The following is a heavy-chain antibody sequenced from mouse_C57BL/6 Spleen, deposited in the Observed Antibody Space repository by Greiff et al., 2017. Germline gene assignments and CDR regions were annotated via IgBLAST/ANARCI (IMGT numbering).Heavy chain of an antibody. D-gene: IGHD1-1*01. J-gene: IGHJ4*01. CDR2: ISGGGGNT. CDR3: ARLGSSYLYYYAMDY. Sequence: EVHLVESGGGLVKPGGSLQLSCAASGFTFSSYTMSWVRQTPEKRLEWVATISGGGGNTYYPDSVKGRFTISRDNAKNTLYLQMSSLRSEDTALYYCARLGSSYLYYYAMDYWGQGTSVTVSS. CDR1: GFTFSSYT. V-gene: IGHV5-9*01.